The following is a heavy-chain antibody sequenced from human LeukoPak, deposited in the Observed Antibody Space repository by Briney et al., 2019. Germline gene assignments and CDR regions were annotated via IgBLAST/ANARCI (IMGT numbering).Heavy chain of an antibody. J-gene: IGHJ4*02. CDR1: GYTFTIYY. Sequence: GASVTVSFKASGYTFTIYYIHWVRQAPGQGLEWMGIINPSGGSTSYAQKFQGTVTMTRDTSTSTVYMELSSLRSDDTAVYYCASGGRVYGSRGYYHDYWGQGTLVTVSS. CDR3: ASGGRVYGSRGYYHDY. V-gene: IGHV1-46*01. CDR2: INPSGGST. D-gene: IGHD3-22*01.